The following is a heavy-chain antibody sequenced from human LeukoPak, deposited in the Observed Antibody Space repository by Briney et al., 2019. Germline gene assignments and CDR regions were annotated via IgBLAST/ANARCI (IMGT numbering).Heavy chain of an antibody. V-gene: IGHV3-23*01. Sequence: GGSLRLSCAASGFAFSSYAMSWVRQAPGKGLEWVSAISGSGGSTYYADSVKGRFTISRDNSKNTLYLQMNSLRAEDTAVYSCAKDRAAYCTNGVCYLESAFDIWGQGTMVTVPS. J-gene: IGHJ3*02. D-gene: IGHD2-8*01. CDR2: ISGSGGST. CDR3: AKDRAAYCTNGVCYLESAFDI. CDR1: GFAFSSYA.